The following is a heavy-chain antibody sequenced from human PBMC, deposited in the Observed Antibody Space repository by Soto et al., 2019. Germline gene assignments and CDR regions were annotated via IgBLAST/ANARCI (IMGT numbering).Heavy chain of an antibody. D-gene: IGHD5-12*01. V-gene: IGHV3-23*01. CDR2: ISGSGGST. CDR1: GFTFSSYA. Sequence: GGSLXLSCAASGFTFSSYAMSWVRQAPGKGLEWVSAISGSGGSTYYADSVKGRFTISRDNSKNTLYLQMNSLRAEDTAVYYCAKDIGRGDSGYADYFDYWGQGTLVTVSS. CDR3: AKDIGRGDSGYADYFDY. J-gene: IGHJ4*02.